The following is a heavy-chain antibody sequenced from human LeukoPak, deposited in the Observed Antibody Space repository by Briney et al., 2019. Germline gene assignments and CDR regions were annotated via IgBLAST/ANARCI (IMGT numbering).Heavy chain of an antibody. CDR1: GFTFSSYE. J-gene: IGHJ5*02. V-gene: IGHV3-48*03. D-gene: IGHD6-13*01. Sequence: PGGSLRLSCAASGFTFSSYEMNWVRQAPGKGLEWVSYTSSSGSTIYYADSVKGRFTISRDNAKNSLYLRMNSLRAEDTAVYYCARDIAAAGTGWFDPWGQGTLVTVSS. CDR2: TSSSGSTI. CDR3: ARDIAAAGTGWFDP.